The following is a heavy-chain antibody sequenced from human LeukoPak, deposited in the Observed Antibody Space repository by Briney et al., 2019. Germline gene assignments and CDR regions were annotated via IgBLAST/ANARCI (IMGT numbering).Heavy chain of an antibody. J-gene: IGHJ6*02. CDR3: ARDSIVVVPAATFDRYYYYGMDV. CDR2: IYYSGST. CDR1: GGSISSYY. Sequence: SETLSLTCTVSGGSISSYYWSWIRQPPGKGLEWIGYIYYSGSTNYNLSLKSRVTISVDTSKNQFSLKLSSVTAADTAVYYCARDSIVVVPAATFDRYYYYGMDVWGQGTTVTVSS. D-gene: IGHD2-2*01. V-gene: IGHV4-59*01.